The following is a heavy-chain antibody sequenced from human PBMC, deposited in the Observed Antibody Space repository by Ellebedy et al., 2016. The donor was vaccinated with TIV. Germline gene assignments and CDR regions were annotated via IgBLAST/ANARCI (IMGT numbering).Heavy chain of an antibody. V-gene: IGHV1-18*01. J-gene: IGHJ4*02. D-gene: IGHD3-22*01. CDR1: GYSFGSYG. CDR3: TSAAGVQWLSSSGDY. CDR2: INTNNGNT. Sequence: AASVTVSCKASGYSFGSYGISWVRQAPGQGLEWMGWINTNNGNTNYAEKGQGRVTMTRDSSTNTAYLELRSLRSDDTAVYYCTSAAGVQWLSSSGDYWGQGTLVTVSS.